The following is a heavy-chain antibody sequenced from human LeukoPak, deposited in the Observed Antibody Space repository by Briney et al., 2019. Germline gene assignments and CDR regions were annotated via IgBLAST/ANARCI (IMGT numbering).Heavy chain of an antibody. J-gene: IGHJ4*02. Sequence: PGGSLRLSRAASGFTFSSYSMNWVRQAPGKGLEWVSSISSSSSYIYYADSVKGRFTISRDNAKNSLYLQMNSLRAEDTAVYYCAKIPQVAIFSVPNFDYWGQGTLVTVSS. CDR2: ISSSSSYI. CDR1: GFTFSSYS. D-gene: IGHD3-3*01. CDR3: AKIPQVAIFSVPNFDY. V-gene: IGHV3-21*04.